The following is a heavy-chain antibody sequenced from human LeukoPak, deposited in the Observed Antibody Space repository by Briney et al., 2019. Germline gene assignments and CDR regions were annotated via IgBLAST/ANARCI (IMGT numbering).Heavy chain of an antibody. J-gene: IGHJ3*02. CDR1: GGSISSYY. V-gene: IGHV4-59*01. Sequence: SETLSLTRTVSGGSISSYYWSWIRQPPGKGLEWIGYIYYSGSTNYNPSLKSRVTISVDTSKNQFSLKLSSVTAADTAVYYCAREQDSSGYYNDAFDIWGQGTMVTVSS. CDR3: AREQDSSGYYNDAFDI. CDR2: IYYSGST. D-gene: IGHD3-22*01.